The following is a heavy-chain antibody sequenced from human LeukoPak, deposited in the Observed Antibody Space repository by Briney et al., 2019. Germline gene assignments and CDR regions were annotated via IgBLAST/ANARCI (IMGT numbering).Heavy chain of an antibody. J-gene: IGHJ4*02. Sequence: GGSLRLSCAASGFTFSSYEMNWVRQAPGKGLEWVSYISSSGSTIYYADSVKGRFTISIDNAKNSLHLQMNSLRAEDTAVYYCASSASGFGEYHRFDYWGQGTLVTVSS. V-gene: IGHV3-48*03. CDR2: ISSSGSTI. CDR1: GFTFSSYE. D-gene: IGHD3-10*01. CDR3: ASSASGFGEYHRFDY.